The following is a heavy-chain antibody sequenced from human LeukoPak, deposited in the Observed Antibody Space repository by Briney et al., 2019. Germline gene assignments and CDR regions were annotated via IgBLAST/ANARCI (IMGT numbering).Heavy chain of an antibody. CDR1: GFTFSTYI. V-gene: IGHV3-74*01. CDR2: ISSDGIST. D-gene: IGHD5-24*01. J-gene: IGHJ4*02. CDR3: ARSREPGRDGDY. Sequence: GGSLRLSCAASGFTFSTYIMKWVRQAPGKGLVWVSRISSDGISTAYADSVKGRFTLSRDNAKNTLYLQMNSLRADDTAVYYCARSREPGRDGDYWGQGTLVTVSS.